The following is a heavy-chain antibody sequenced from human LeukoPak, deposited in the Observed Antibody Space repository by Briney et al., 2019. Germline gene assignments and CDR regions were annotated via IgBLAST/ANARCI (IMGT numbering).Heavy chain of an antibody. D-gene: IGHD3-22*01. CDR2: FLYQSEGA. CDR1: GYTVTLYY. J-gene: IGHJ4*02. CDR3: ARRYHYDTSAYYYGFNH. V-gene: IGHV1-2*02. Sequence: ASVSPSSKPSGYTVTLYYIPCGRQPPGQRLEWMGYFLYQSEGASYQHKIHGGVNMNRDTFFKTGYMELSSLRSDDTAVYYCARRYHYDTSAYYYGFNHWGQGTLVTVSS.